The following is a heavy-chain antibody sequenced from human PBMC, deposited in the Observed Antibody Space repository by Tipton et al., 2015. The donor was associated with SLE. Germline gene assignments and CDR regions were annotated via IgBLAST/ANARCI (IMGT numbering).Heavy chain of an antibody. V-gene: IGHV4-39*02. CDR3: ARDRWGDFDY. CDR2: IYYSGST. D-gene: IGHD3-16*01. CDR1: GGSISSSSYY. Sequence: TLSLTCTVSGGSISSSSYYWGWIRQPPGKGLEWIGSIYYSGSTYYNPSLKSRVTISVDTSKNQFSLKLSSVTAADTAVYYCARDRWGDFDYWGQGTLVTVSS. J-gene: IGHJ4*02.